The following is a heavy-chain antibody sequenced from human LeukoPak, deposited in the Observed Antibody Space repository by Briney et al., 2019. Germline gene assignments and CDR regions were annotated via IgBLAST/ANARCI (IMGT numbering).Heavy chain of an antibody. V-gene: IGHV1-2*06. D-gene: IGHD5-24*01. CDR3: AKDRALEMYFQH. J-gene: IGHJ1*01. CDR1: GYTFTGYY. CDR2: INPNSGGT. Sequence: GASVKVSCKASGYTFTGYYMHWVRRAPGQGLEWMGRINPNSGGTNYAQKFQGRVTMTRDTSISTAYMELSRLRSDDTAVYYCAKDRALEMYFQHWGQGTLVTVSS.